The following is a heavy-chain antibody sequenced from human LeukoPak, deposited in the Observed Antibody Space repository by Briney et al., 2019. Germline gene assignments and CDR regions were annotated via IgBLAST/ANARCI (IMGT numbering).Heavy chain of an antibody. V-gene: IGHV3-30*03. D-gene: IGHD2-21*02. Sequence: GGSLRLSCAASGFTFSSYRMHWVRQAPGKGLEWVAVVSFDGSDKYYADSVKGRFTTSRDNSRKTLFLQMNSLRVEDTALYFCATGVTAIENFDYWGQGTLVTVSS. CDR1: GFTFSSYR. J-gene: IGHJ4*02. CDR3: ATGVTAIENFDY. CDR2: VSFDGSDK.